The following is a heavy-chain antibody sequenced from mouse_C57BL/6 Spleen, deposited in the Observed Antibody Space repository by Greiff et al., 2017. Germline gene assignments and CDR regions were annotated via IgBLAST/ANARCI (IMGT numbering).Heavy chain of an antibody. CDR3: ARSTTAFDY. CDR1: GYSITSGYY. Sequence: EVQLVESGPGLVKPSQSLSLTCSVTGYSITSGYYWNWIRQFPGNKLEWMGYISYDGSNNYNPSLKNRISITRDTSKNQFFLKLNSVTTEDTATYYCARSTTAFDYWGQGTTLTVSS. V-gene: IGHV3-6*01. J-gene: IGHJ2*01. D-gene: IGHD1-2*01. CDR2: ISYDGSN.